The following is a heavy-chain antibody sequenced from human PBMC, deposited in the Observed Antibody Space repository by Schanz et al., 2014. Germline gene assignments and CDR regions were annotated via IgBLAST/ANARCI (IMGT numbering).Heavy chain of an antibody. Sequence: QLQLQESGPGLVKPSETLSLICSVSGGSINSNSYYWGWIRQPPGKGLEWIGNVFYTGTTYTNPSIRGRLPLPVEPSNNRSPLKLTSGTAADTAVYFCARHGPLAGIPLDYWGRGTLVTVSS. D-gene: IGHD6-19*01. CDR1: GGSINSNSYY. J-gene: IGHJ4*02. CDR2: VFYTGTT. CDR3: ARHGPLAGIPLDY. V-gene: IGHV4-39*01.